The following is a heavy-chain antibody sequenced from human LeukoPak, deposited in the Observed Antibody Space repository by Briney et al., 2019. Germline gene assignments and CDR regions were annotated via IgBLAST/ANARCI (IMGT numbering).Heavy chain of an antibody. Sequence: GGSLRLSCAASGFTFDDYAMHWVRQAPGKGLEWVSGISWNSGSIGYADSVKGRFTISRDNAKNSLYLQMNSLSAEDTAVYYCARREGSSGWYTFDYWGQGTLVTVSS. J-gene: IGHJ4*02. CDR2: ISWNSGSI. D-gene: IGHD6-19*01. CDR3: ARREGSSGWYTFDY. V-gene: IGHV3-9*01. CDR1: GFTFDDYA.